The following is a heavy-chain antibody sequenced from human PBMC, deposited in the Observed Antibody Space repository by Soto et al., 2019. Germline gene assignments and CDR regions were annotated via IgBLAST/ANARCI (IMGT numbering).Heavy chain of an antibody. V-gene: IGHV4-61*01. CDR1: GGSVSSGSYY. J-gene: IGHJ4*02. Sequence: SETLSLTCTVSGGSVSSGSYYWSWIRQPPGKGLEWIGYIYYSGSTNYNPSLKSRVTISVDTSKNQFSLKLSSVTAADTAVYYGAREYLGRSYYFDYWGQGTLVTVSS. CDR2: IYYSGST. CDR3: AREYLGRSYYFDY. D-gene: IGHD1-26*01.